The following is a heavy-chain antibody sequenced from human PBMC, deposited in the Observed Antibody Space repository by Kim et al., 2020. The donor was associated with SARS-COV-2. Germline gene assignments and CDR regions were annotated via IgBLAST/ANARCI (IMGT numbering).Heavy chain of an antibody. V-gene: IGHV1-2*06. D-gene: IGHD3-10*01. J-gene: IGHJ4*02. CDR2: INLKTGDT. CDR3: ARDLAGDVGSFFDY. CDR1: GFPFTDYF. Sequence: ASVKVSCKTSGFPFTDYFIRWMRQAPGQGLEWMGQINLKTGDTKYLEKFQGRLTMTRDTSINTAYMDVSRLTSGDTATYYCARDLAGDVGSFFDYWGQGSLVTVSS.